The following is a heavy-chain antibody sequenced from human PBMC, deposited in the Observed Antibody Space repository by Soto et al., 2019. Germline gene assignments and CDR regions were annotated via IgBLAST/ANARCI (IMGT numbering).Heavy chain of an antibody. V-gene: IGHV3-30-3*01. Sequence: QVQLVESGGGVVQPGRSLRLSCAASGFTFSSYAMHWVRQAPGKGLEWVAVISYDGSNKYYADSVKGRFTISRDNSKNTLYLQMNSLRAEDTAVYYCARSTAMGEYDGLDVWGQGTTVTVS. CDR3: ARSTAMGEYDGLDV. CDR2: ISYDGSNK. CDR1: GFTFSSYA. J-gene: IGHJ6*02. D-gene: IGHD2-2*01.